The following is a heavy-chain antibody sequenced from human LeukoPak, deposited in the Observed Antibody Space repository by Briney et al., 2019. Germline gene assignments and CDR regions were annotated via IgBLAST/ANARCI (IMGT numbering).Heavy chain of an antibody. J-gene: IGHJ4*02. V-gene: IGHV3-43*02. D-gene: IGHD6-25*01. CDR3: ASAAGY. CDR1: EFTFDNYV. CDR2: ISENGGIT. Sequence: GGSLRLSCAASEFTFDNYVMHWVRQAPGKGLEWVSLISENGGITYYADSVQGRFTISRDNSKNSLYLVMNGVTAADTALYYCASAAGYWGQGTLVTVSS.